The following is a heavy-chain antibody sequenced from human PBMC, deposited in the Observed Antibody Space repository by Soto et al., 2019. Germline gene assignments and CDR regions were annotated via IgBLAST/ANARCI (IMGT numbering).Heavy chain of an antibody. D-gene: IGHD3-10*01. J-gene: IGHJ5*02. V-gene: IGHV2-5*02. CDR3: AHRRGADIFDP. Sequence: QITLKESGPTLVKPTQTLTLTCTFSGFSLSTNGVGVGWIRQPPGKALEWLGIIYWDDDKRYSPSLKSRLTITKDTSKHQVVLTMTNMDPVDTATYYCAHRRGADIFDPWGQGTLVTVSS. CDR1: GFSLSTNGVG. CDR2: IYWDDDK.